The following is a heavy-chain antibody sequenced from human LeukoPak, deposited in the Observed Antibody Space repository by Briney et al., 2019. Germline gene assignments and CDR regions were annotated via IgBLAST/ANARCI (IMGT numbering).Heavy chain of an antibody. J-gene: IGHJ4*02. CDR2: IRYDGSNK. D-gene: IGHD3-22*01. V-gene: IGHV3-30*02. CDR1: RFTFSDHN. CDR3: AKDAVSGYYYPDY. Sequence: HPRRSLRLSSAASRFTFSDHNMHSVRHTPRKRLEWVSFIRYDGSNKYYADSVKGRFTISRDNSKNTLYLQMNSLRAEDTAVYYCAKDAVSGYYYPDYWGQGTLVTVSS.